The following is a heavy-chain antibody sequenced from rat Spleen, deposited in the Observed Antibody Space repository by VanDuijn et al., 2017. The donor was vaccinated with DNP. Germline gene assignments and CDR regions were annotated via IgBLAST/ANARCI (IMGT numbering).Heavy chain of an antibody. D-gene: IGHD1-1*01. J-gene: IGHJ1*01. V-gene: IGHV5S23*01. Sequence: EVQLVESGGGLLQPGRSLKLSCAASGFTFSDYNMAWVRQAPKKGLEWVSTISTGGGNSYYRDSVKGRFTISRDNAKSILYLQMDSLRSEDTATFYCARQSPTTVVWYFDFWGPGTMVTVSS. CDR3: ARQSPTTVVWYFDF. CDR1: GFTFSDYN. CDR2: ISTGGGNS.